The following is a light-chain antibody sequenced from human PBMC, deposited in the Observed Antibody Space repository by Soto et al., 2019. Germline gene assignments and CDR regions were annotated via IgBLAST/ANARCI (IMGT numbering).Light chain of an antibody. J-gene: IGKJ4*01. CDR3: QQYENWPQLT. CDR2: GAS. Sequence: ESVMTQSPATLSVSTGERATLSCRASQSVGGDLAWYQQKSGQAPRLLIYGASSRAPGIPDRFSGSGSGTEFTLTISSLQSEDSAVYYCQQYENWPQLTFGGGTKVDIK. V-gene: IGKV3-15*01. CDR1: QSVGGD.